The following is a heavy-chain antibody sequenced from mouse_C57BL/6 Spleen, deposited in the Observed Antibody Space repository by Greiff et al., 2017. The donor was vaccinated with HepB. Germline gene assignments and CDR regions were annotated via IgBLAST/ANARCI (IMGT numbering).Heavy chain of an antibody. CDR1: GYAFSSYW. J-gene: IGHJ1*03. D-gene: IGHD2-1*01. CDR2: IYPGDGDT. V-gene: IGHV1-80*01. Sequence: QVHVKQSGAELVKPGASVKISCKASGYAFSSYWMNWVKQRPGKGLEWIGQIYPGDGDTNYNGKFKGKATLTADKSSSTAYMQLSSLTSEDSAVYFCARHGNYWYFDVWGTGTTVTVSS. CDR3: ARHGNYWYFDV.